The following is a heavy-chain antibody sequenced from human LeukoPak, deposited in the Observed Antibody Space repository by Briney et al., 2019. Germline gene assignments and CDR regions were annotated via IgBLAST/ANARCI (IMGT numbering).Heavy chain of an antibody. V-gene: IGHV1-46*01. J-gene: IGHJ4*02. D-gene: IGHD3-22*01. CDR3: ARDGYDSSGYGDY. CDR1: GFTYTGYY. CDR2: INPSGGST. Sequence: ASVKVSCKASGFTYTGYYMSWVRQAPGQGLEWMGIINPSGGSTSYAQKFQGRVTMTRDTSTSTVYMELSSLRSEDTAVYYCARDGYDSSGYGDYWGQGTLVTVSS.